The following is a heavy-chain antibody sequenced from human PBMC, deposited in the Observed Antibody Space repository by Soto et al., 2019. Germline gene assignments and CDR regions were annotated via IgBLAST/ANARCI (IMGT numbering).Heavy chain of an antibody. CDR3: AETPGYIHY. CDR2: ISSSSSSI. V-gene: IGHV3-48*01. CDR1: GFTFSSYS. Sequence: EVQLVESGGGLVQPGGSLRLSCVASGFTFSSYSMNWVRQAPGKGLEWVSYISSSSSSIYYADSVEGRFTISRDNAKNSLYLQMNSRRVKDTAAYYCAETPGYIHYWGQGTLVTVSS. J-gene: IGHJ1*01.